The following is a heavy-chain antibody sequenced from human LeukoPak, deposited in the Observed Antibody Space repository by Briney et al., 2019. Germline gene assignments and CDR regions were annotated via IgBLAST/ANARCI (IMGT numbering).Heavy chain of an antibody. CDR1: GYTFTSYG. Sequence: ASVKVSCKASGYTFTSYGISWVRQATGQGPEWMGWMSPRSGNTGYAQKFQGRVAMTSDTSISTAYMELSRLTSDDTAVYYCARTPPNWGADYWGQGTLVTVSS. D-gene: IGHD7-27*01. CDR3: ARTPPNWGADY. J-gene: IGHJ4*02. V-gene: IGHV1-8*02. CDR2: MSPRSGNT.